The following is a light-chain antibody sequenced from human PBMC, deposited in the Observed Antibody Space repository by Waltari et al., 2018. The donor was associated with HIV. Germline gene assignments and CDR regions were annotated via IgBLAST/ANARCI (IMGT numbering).Light chain of an antibody. J-gene: IGKJ1*01. CDR3: QQYYSTPPT. V-gene: IGKV4-1*01. Sequence: DIVMTQSPHSLALSLGERATINCKSSQSIFYSSRNANYLAWYQQKPGQSPKLLIYWASSRASGVPDRFSGSGSRTYFTLSISSLQSEDVAVYFCQQYYSTPPTFGQGTRVEIK. CDR2: WAS. CDR1: QSIFYSSRNANY.